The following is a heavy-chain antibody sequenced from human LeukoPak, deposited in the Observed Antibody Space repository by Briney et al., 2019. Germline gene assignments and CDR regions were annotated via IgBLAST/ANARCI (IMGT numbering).Heavy chain of an antibody. CDR1: GYSFTNSW. CDR2: IYPVDSDT. D-gene: IGHD2-21*02. J-gene: IGHJ4*02. Sequence: GESLRISCKGSGYSFTNSWIGWGRQMAGKGVEWMGIIYPVDSDTRYSPSLQGQVTISADKSISTAYLQWRILKAPATAMDYVTGRAYSGGDCYNDYWGQGNVVTVSS. V-gene: IGHV5-51*01. CDR3: TGRAYSGGDCYNDY.